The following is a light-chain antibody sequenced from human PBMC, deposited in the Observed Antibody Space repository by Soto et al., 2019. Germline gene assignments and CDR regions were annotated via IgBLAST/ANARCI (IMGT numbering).Light chain of an antibody. J-gene: IGKJ1*01. Sequence: DIVMTQSPATLSVSPGEGATLSCRASQSVTTNMAWYQQKPGQAPRLLIYGASTRATGVPARFSGSGSGTDFTLTISSLQSEDFAVYYCQQYNDWPLTFGQGTKVDIK. CDR3: QQYNDWPLT. V-gene: IGKV3-15*01. CDR2: GAS. CDR1: QSVTTN.